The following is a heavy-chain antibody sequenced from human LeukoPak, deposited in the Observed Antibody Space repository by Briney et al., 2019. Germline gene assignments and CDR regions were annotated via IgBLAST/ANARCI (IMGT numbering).Heavy chain of an antibody. CDR2: ISTDGNYK. CDR3: ARSPVATIKGYFDS. V-gene: IGHV3-30*09. CDR1: GFTFSNYA. J-gene: IGHJ4*02. Sequence: GGSLRLSCAASGFTFSNYAIYWVRQAPGKGLEWVSVISTDGNYKYYADSVKGRFAVSRDNSKNMLYLQMNSLSADDTAVYYCARSPVATIKGYFDSWGQGTLVTVSS. D-gene: IGHD5-24*01.